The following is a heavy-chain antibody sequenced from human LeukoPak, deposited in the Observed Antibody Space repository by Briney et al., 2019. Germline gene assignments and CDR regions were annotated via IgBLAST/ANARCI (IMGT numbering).Heavy chain of an antibody. D-gene: IGHD4-17*01. Sequence: SETLSLTCAVYGGSFSGYYWSWIRQPPGKGLEWIGEINHSGSTNYNPSLKSRVTISVDTSKNQFSLKLSSVTAADTAVYYCARVEVETVTTHFDYWGQGTLVTVSS. CDR2: INHSGST. V-gene: IGHV4-34*01. CDR3: ARVEVETVTTHFDY. J-gene: IGHJ4*02. CDR1: GGSFSGYY.